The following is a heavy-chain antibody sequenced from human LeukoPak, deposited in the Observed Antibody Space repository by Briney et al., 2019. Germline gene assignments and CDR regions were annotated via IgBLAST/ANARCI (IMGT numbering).Heavy chain of an antibody. CDR1: GGSISSYY. Sequence: PSETLSFTCTVSGGSISSYYWNWIRQPAGKGLEWIGRIYIGGSTNYNPSLKSRVTMSGDTSKNQFSLKLSSVTAADTAVYYCAREVNRSGRWFDPWGQGTLVTVSS. D-gene: IGHD3-16*02. CDR2: IYIGGST. J-gene: IGHJ5*02. CDR3: AREVNRSGRWFDP. V-gene: IGHV4-4*07.